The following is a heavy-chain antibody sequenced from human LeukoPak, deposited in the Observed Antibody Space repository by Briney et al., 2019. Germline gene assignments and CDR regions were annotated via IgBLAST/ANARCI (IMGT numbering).Heavy chain of an antibody. CDR1: GGTFSSYA. Sequence: ASVKVSCKASGGTFSSYAISWVRQAPGQGLEWMGGIIPIFGTANYAQKFQGRVTITADESTSTAYMELSSLRSEDTAVYYCARDGDGTTVTTDDYWGQGTLVTVSS. J-gene: IGHJ4*02. V-gene: IGHV1-69*01. CDR2: IIPIFGTA. D-gene: IGHD4-17*01. CDR3: ARDGDGTTVTTDDY.